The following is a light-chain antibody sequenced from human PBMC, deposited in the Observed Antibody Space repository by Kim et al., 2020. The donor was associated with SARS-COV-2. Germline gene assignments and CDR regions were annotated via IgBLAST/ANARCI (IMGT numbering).Light chain of an antibody. V-gene: IGLV1-44*01. CDR2: GNN. Sequence: GQRVSISCSGSSSNVGPNSVNWYQQVPGTAPKLLIYGNNQRPSGVPDRLSGSKSGTSASLAISGLQSEDEADYYCAAWDDSLNAYVFGSGTKVTVL. CDR1: SSNVGPNS. J-gene: IGLJ1*01. CDR3: AAWDDSLNAYV.